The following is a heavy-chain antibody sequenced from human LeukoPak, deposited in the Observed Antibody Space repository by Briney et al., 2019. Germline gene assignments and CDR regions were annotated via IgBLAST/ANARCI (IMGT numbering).Heavy chain of an antibody. D-gene: IGHD3-9*01. CDR2: INTNTRTP. CDR1: GYTFTSYG. V-gene: IGHV7-4-1*02. J-gene: IGHJ3*02. CDR3: ARGGFDSRWACDI. Sequence: GASVKVSCKASGYTFTSYGISWVRQGPGQGLEWMGWINTNTRTPTYAQGFTGRLVFSLDTSVSTAYLQISSLAAEDTAVYYCARGGFDSRWACDIWGQGTVVTVSS.